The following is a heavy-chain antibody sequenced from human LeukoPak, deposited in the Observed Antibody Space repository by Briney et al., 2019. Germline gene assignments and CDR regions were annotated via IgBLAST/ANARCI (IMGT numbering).Heavy chain of an antibody. CDR3: ARSIFPTTENWFDP. V-gene: IGHV1-69*13. J-gene: IGHJ5*02. Sequence: SVKVSCKASGGTFSSYAISWVRQAPGQGLEWMGGIIPIFGTANYAQKFQGRVTITADESMSTAYMELSSLRSEDTAVYYCARSIFPTTENWFDPWGQGTLVTVSS. CDR1: GGTFSSYA. D-gene: IGHD3-3*01. CDR2: IIPIFGTA.